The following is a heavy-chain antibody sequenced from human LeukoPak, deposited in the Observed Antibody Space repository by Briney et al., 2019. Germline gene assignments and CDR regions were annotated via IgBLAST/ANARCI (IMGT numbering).Heavy chain of an antibody. Sequence: PGGSLRLSCVASGFTFSSYATNWVRQAPGKGLEWVSRISSSGGIKYYADSVKGRFTISRDNSKSTLYLQMNSLRAEDTAVYYSAKDPDSSGVDYWGQGTLVTVSS. V-gene: IGHV3-23*01. D-gene: IGHD6-25*01. CDR1: GFTFSSYA. J-gene: IGHJ4*02. CDR3: AKDPDSSGVDY. CDR2: ISSSGGIK.